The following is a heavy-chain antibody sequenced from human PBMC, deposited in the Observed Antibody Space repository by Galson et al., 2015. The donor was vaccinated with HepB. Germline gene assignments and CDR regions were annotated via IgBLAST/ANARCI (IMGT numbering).Heavy chain of an antibody. CDR2: ISGSGGST. CDR3: AKDPLSSSWYVPENFDY. CDR1: GFTFSSYA. J-gene: IGHJ4*02. Sequence: SGAEVKKPGESLKISCKGSGFTFSSYAMSWVRQAPGKGLEWVSAISGSGGSTYYADSVKGRFTISRDNSKNTLYLQMNSLRAEDTAVYYCAKDPLSSSWYVPENFDYWGQGTLVTVSS. V-gene: IGHV3-23*01. D-gene: IGHD6-13*01.